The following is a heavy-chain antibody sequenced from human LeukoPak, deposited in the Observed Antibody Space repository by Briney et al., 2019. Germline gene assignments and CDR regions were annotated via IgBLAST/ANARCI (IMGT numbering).Heavy chain of an antibody. V-gene: IGHV1-8*02. J-gene: IGHJ4*02. CDR1: GYTFTSYD. D-gene: IGHD2/OR15-2a*01. Sequence: EASVKVSCKASGYTFTSYDINWVRQATGQGLEWVGWMNPNSGNTGYAQKLQGRVTMTTDTSTSTAYMELRSLRSDDTAVYYCARVIRGYFDYWGQGTLVTVSS. CDR2: MNPNSGNT. CDR3: ARVIRGYFDY.